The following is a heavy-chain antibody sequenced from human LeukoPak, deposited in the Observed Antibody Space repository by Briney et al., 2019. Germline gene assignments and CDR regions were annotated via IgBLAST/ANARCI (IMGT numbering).Heavy chain of an antibody. Sequence: PSETLSLTCAVSGGSISSTHWWSWVRQPPGKGLEWIGEIYHSGSTNYNPSLKSRVTISVDKSKNQFSLKLSSVTAADTAVYYCAREVAVCGGGSWGCEFDYWGQGTLVTVSS. D-gene: IGHD2-15*01. CDR1: GGSISSTHW. CDR2: IYHSGST. CDR3: AREVAVCGGGSWGCEFDY. V-gene: IGHV4-4*02. J-gene: IGHJ4*02.